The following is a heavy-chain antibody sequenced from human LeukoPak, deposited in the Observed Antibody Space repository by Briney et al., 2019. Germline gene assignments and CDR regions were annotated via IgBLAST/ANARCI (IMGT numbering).Heavy chain of an antibody. J-gene: IGHJ4*02. Sequence: GGSLRLSCAASGFTFSDYYMSWIRQAPGKGLEWVSYISSSGSTIYYADSVKGRFTISRDNAKNSLYLQMNSLRAEDTAVYYCARDRFYSGSGSYYNDYWGQGTLVTVSS. CDR2: ISSSGSTI. V-gene: IGHV3-11*04. D-gene: IGHD3-10*01. CDR1: GFTFSDYY. CDR3: ARDRFYSGSGSYYNDY.